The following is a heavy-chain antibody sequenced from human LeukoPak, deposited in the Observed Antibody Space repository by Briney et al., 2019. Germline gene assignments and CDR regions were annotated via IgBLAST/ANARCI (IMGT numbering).Heavy chain of an antibody. V-gene: IGHV1-3*01. CDR2: INAGNGNT. J-gene: IGHJ4*02. CDR1: GYTFTSYA. CDR3: ARDLPYYYYSSGYPTDY. D-gene: IGHD3-22*01. Sequence: ASVKVSCKASGYTFTSYAMHWVRQTPGQRLEWKGSINAGNGNTKYSQKFQGRVTITRDTSASTAYMELSSLRSEDTAVYYWARDLPYYYYSSGYPTDYWGQGTLVTVSS.